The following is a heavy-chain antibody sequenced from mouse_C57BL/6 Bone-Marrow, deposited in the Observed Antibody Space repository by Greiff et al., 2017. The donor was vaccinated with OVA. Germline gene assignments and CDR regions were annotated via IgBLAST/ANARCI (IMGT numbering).Heavy chain of an antibody. CDR1: GYTFTSYW. V-gene: IGHV1-55*01. CDR2: IYPGSGST. D-gene: IGHD1-1*02. Sequence: QVQLQQPGAELVKPGASVKMSCKASGYTFTSYWITWVKQRPGQGLEWIGDIYPGSGSTNYNEKFKSKATLTVDTSSSTAYMQLSSLTSEDSAVYYCAYYGRRKRDWFAYWGQGTLVTVSA. CDR3: AYYGRRKRDWFAY. J-gene: IGHJ3*01.